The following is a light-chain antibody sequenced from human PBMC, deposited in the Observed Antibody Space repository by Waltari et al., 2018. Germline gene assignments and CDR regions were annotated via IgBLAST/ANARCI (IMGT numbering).Light chain of an antibody. Sequence: QSVLTPPPPASGTPGQRVTVSCSGRSTNIASITVNWYHQLPGTAPKLLIYSNNQRPSGVPDRFSGSKSGTSASLAISGLQSEDEADYYCAAWDDSLNGLNWVFGGGTKLTVL. J-gene: IGLJ3*02. CDR1: STNIASIT. CDR3: AAWDDSLNGLNWV. CDR2: SNN. V-gene: IGLV1-44*01.